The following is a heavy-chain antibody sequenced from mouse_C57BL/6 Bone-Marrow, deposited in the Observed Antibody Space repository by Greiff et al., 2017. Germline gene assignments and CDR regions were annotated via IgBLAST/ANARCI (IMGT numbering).Heavy chain of an antibody. CDR2: INPNNGGT. J-gene: IGHJ3*01. V-gene: IGHV1-18*01. CDR3: ARKDYSPWFAY. Sequence: EVKLQQSGPELVKPGASVKIPCKASGYTFTDYNMDWVKQSHGKSLEWIGDINPNNGGTIYNQKFKGKATLTVDKSSSTAYMELRSLTSEDTAVYYCARKDYSPWFAYWGQGTLVTVSA. D-gene: IGHD2-13*01. CDR1: GYTFTDYN.